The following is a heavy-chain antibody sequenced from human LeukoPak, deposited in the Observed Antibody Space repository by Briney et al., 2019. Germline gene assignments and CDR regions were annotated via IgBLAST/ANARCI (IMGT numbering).Heavy chain of an antibody. J-gene: IGHJ5*01. CDR3: GRNHSIMENLDS. Sequence: SETLSLTCTVAGGPISNSPKMYWGWIRQFPGKGLEWIGSIYYSGSIYYNPSLRSRITITVDTSKHQFSLNMQSVTTADTDPVYFGRNHSIMENLDSLGQGTLATVSS. CDR2: IYYSGSI. D-gene: IGHD1-14*01. CDR1: GGPISNSPKMY. V-gene: IGHV4-39*01.